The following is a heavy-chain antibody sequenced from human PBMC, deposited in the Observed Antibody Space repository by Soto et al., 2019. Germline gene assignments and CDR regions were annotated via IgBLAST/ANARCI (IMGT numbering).Heavy chain of an antibody. CDR2: IYSSGST. CDR1: GVSISSGGYY. J-gene: IGHJ4*02. Sequence: QVQLQESGPGLVKPSQTLSLTCTVSGVSISSGGYYWSWIRQHPGKGLEWIGYIYSSGSTYYNPSLKSRVTISVDTSKNQFSLKLSSVTAADTAVYYCAREIVAVASHYFDYWGQGTLVTVSS. D-gene: IGHD6-19*01. V-gene: IGHV4-31*03. CDR3: AREIVAVASHYFDY.